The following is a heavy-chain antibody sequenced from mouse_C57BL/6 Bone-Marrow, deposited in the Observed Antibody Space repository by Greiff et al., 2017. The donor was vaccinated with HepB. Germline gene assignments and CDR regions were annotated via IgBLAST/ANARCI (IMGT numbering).Heavy chain of an antibody. V-gene: IGHV1-18*01. J-gene: IGHJ4*01. CDR1: GYTFTDYN. D-gene: IGHD3-2*02. Sequence: EVQLQQSGPELVKPGASVKIPCKASGYTFTDYNMDWVKQSHGKSLEWIGDINPNNGGTIYNQKFKGKATLTVDKSSSTAYMELRSLTSEDTAVYDCARRRAQARSYYAMDYWGQGTSVTVSS. CDR3: ARRRAQARSYYAMDY. CDR2: INPNNGGT.